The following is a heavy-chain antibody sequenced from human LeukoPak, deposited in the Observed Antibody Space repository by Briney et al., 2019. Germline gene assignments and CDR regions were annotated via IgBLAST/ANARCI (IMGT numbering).Heavy chain of an antibody. J-gene: IGHJ4*02. D-gene: IGHD6-19*01. CDR3: AASSGWYAPFDY. Sequence: GGSLRLSCSASGFTFGTYAMRWVRQAPGKGLECISTISGNGGSTYYADSVKGRFTISRDNSKNTLYLQMNSLRAEDTAVYYCAASSGWYAPFDYWGQGTLVTVSS. CDR1: GFTFGTYA. V-gene: IGHV3-23*01. CDR2: ISGNGGST.